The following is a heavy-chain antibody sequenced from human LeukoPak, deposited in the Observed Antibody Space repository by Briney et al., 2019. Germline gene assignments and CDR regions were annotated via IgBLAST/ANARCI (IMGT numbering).Heavy chain of an antibody. D-gene: IGHD6-19*01. Sequence: PGGSLRLSCAASGFTFSNYAMSRVRQAPGKGLEWVSAISGSGGSTYYADSVKGRFTISRDNSKNTLYLQMNSLRAEDTAVYYCAKSDSSGWYSSEYWGQGTLVTGSS. CDR2: ISGSGGST. CDR1: GFTFSNYA. J-gene: IGHJ4*02. CDR3: AKSDSSGWYSSEY. V-gene: IGHV3-23*01.